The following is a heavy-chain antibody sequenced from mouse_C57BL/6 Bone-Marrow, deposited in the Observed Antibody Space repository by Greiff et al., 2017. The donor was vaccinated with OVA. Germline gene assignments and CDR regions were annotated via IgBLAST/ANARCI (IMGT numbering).Heavy chain of an antibody. CDR3: ARHYYGSSYEAY. J-gene: IGHJ3*01. Sequence: QLQQPGAELVKPGASVKLSCKASGYPFPSYWMHWVKQRPGQGLEWIGMIHPNSGSTNYNEKFQSKATLTVDKSSSTAYMQLSSLTSEDSAVYYCARHYYGSSYEAYWGQGTLVTVSA. D-gene: IGHD1-1*01. V-gene: IGHV1-64*01. CDR1: GYPFPSYW. CDR2: IHPNSGST.